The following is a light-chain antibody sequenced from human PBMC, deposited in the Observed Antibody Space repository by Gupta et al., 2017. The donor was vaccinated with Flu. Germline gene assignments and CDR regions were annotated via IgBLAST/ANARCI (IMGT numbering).Light chain of an antibody. J-gene: IGLJ1*01. CDR1: NSDIGAYNY. V-gene: IGLV2-14*01. CDR3: SSYTSTNTHNYV. CDR2: EVT. Sequence: QSALTQPASVSGSPGQSLTASCAGANSDIGAYNYVSWYQQRPGTAPKLIIYEVTDRPSGVSNRFSGSKSGNTASLTISGLQADDEADYYCSSYTSTNTHNYVVGSGTTVIVL.